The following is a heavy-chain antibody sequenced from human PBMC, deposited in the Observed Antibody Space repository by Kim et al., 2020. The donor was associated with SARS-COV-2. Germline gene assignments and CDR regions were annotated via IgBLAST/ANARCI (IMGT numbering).Heavy chain of an antibody. CDR1: GYTFTSYD. J-gene: IGHJ4*02. Sequence: ASVKVSCKASGYTFTSYDINWVRQATGQGLEWMGWMNPNIGNTGYAQKFQGRVTMTRNTSISTAYMELSSLRSEDTAVYYCARGCHHDYGDYGDFDYWGKAT. D-gene: IGHD4-17*01. V-gene: IGHV1-8*01. CDR2: MNPNIGNT. CDR3: ARGCHHDYGDYGDFDY.